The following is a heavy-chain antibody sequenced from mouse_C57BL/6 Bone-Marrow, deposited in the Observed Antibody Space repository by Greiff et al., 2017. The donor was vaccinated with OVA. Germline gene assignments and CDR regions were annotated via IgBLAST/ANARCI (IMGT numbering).Heavy chain of an antibody. V-gene: IGHV1-76*01. CDR1: GYTFTDYY. D-gene: IGHD2-1*01. Sequence: VKLQQSGAELVRPGASVKLSCKASGYTFTDYYINWVKQRPGQGLEWIARIYPGSGNTYYNEKFKGKATLTAEKSSSTAYMQLSSLTSEDSAVYFCARHYGNFLFDYWGQGTTLTVSS. CDR3: ARHYGNFLFDY. J-gene: IGHJ2*01. CDR2: IYPGSGNT.